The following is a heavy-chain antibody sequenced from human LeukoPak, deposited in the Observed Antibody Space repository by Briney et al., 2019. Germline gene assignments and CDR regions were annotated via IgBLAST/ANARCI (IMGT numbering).Heavy chain of an antibody. Sequence: GGSLRLSCAASGFTFSSYAMHWVRQAPGKGLEWVAVISYDGSNKYYADSVKGRFTISRDNSKNTLYLQMNSLRAEDTAVYYCAKDSPEVVVVPAAIDYWGQGTLVTVSS. V-gene: IGHV3-30-3*01. CDR1: GFTFSSYA. CDR3: AKDSPEVVVVPAAIDY. D-gene: IGHD2-2*01. CDR2: ISYDGSNK. J-gene: IGHJ4*02.